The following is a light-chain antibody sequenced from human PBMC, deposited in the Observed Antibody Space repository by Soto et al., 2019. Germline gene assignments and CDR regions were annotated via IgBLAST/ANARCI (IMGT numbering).Light chain of an antibody. J-gene: IGKJ1*01. Sequence: AIPLPQSPSSLSASVGDRVTITCRASQGISSALAWYQQKPGKVPKLLIYDASSLESGVPSRFSGSGSGTDFTLTISSLQPEDFATYYCQQFNSYPRTFGQGNSVEV. CDR1: QGISSA. CDR2: DAS. V-gene: IGKV1-13*02. CDR3: QQFNSYPRT.